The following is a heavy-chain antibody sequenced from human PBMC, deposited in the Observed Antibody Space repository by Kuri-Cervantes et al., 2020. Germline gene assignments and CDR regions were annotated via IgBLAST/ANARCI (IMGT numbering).Heavy chain of an antibody. Sequence: GGSLRLSCAASGFTFSSYGMHWVRQAPGKGLEWVSVIYSGGSTYYADSAKGRFTISRDNSKNTLYLQMNSPRAEDTAVYYCARDGGYDFWSGYYSVYYYYGMDVWGQGTTVTVSS. D-gene: IGHD3-3*01. CDR2: IYSGGST. J-gene: IGHJ6*02. V-gene: IGHV3-53*01. CDR1: GFTFSSYG. CDR3: ARDGGYDFWSGYYSVYYYYGMDV.